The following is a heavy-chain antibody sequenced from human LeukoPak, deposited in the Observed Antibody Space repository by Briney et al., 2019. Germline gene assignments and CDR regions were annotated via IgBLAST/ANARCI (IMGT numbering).Heavy chain of an antibody. V-gene: IGHV5-51*01. D-gene: IGHD4-11*01. CDR3: ARLATVSYAFDI. J-gene: IGHJ3*02. CDR2: IYPGDSDT. Sequence: GAFLKISCKGCGYSFTNYWNGWVRPLPGKGVGWMGIIYPGDSDTRYSRSFQGQVTISADKSISTAYLQWSRLKASDTAMYCCARLATVSYAFDIWVQGTMVTVSS. CDR1: GYSFTNYW.